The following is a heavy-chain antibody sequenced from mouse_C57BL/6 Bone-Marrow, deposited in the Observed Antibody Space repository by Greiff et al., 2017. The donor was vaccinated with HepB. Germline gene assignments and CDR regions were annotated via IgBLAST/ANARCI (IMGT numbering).Heavy chain of an antibody. CDR2: IRNKANNHAT. J-gene: IGHJ4*01. CDR3: TSYGSSFYYYAMDY. D-gene: IGHD1-1*01. CDR1: GFTFSDAW. Sequence: EVQLVESGGGLVQPGGSMKLSCAASGFTFSDAWMDWVRQSPEKGLEWVAEIRNKANNHATYYAESVKGRFTISRDDSKSSVYLQMNSLRAEDTGIYYCTSYGSSFYYYAMDYWGQGTSVTVSS. V-gene: IGHV6-6*01.